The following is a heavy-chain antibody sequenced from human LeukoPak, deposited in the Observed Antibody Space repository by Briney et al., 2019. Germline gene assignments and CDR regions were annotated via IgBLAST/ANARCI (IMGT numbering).Heavy chain of an antibody. D-gene: IGHD3-3*01. J-gene: IGHJ6*02. CDR2: INADGGRT. Sequence: GGSLRFSCVASGFSLGAYAMHWVRQARGKGLEWVSHINADGGRTYYADAVKGRFTISRDNSKDSLYLQMTGLRAEDSAVYYCATWAFYHDLDVWGRGTTVTVSS. CDR1: GFSLGAYA. CDR3: ATWAFYHDLDV. V-gene: IGHV3-43*02.